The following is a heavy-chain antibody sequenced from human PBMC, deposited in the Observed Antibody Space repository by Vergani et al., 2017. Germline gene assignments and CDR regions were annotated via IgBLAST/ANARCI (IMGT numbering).Heavy chain of an antibody. D-gene: IGHD3-22*01. Sequence: QVQLVQSGAEVKKPGASVKVSCKASGYTFTSYGISWVRQAPGQGLEWMGWISAYNGNTNYAQKLQGRVTMTTDTSTSTAYMELRSLRSDDTAVYYCARWYYYESSGYYYPDYYYGMDGWSEGTTVTVSS. CDR1: GYTFTSYG. V-gene: IGHV1-18*01. CDR2: ISAYNGNT. J-gene: IGHJ6*04. CDR3: ARWYYYESSGYYYPDYYYGMDG.